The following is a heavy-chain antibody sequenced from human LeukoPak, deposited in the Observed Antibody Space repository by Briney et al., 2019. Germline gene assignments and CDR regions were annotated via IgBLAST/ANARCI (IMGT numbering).Heavy chain of an antibody. V-gene: IGHV3-30*04. J-gene: IGHJ4*02. CDR1: GFSFRSFG. CDR2: ISADGSMK. CDR3: ARGGSSGWAFLAY. Sequence: GGSLRLSCAVSGFSFRSFGIHWVRQAPGKGLEWVAVISADGSMKYYADSVKGRFTISRDNSKNTLYLQMNSLTPEDTAVYYCARGGSSGWAFLAYWAQGPVVTVSS. D-gene: IGHD6-25*01.